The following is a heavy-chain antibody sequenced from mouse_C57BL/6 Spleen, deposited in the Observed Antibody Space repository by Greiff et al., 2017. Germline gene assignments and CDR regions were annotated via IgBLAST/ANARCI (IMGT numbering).Heavy chain of an antibody. J-gene: IGHJ4*01. CDR3: ARHPYDYDGYYYAMDY. D-gene: IGHD2-4*01. V-gene: IGHV2-6-1*01. CDR2: IWSDGST. CDR1: GFSLTSYG. Sequence: VQGVESGPGLVAPSQSLSITCTVSGFSLTSYGVHWVRQPPGKGLEWLVVIWSDGSTTYNSALKSRLSISKDNSKSQVFLKMNSLQTEDTAMYYCARHPYDYDGYYYAMDYWGQGTSVTVSS.